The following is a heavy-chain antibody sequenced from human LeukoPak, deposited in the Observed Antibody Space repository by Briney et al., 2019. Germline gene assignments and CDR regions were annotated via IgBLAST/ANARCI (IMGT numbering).Heavy chain of an antibody. CDR2: ISRASESI. J-gene: IGHJ5*02. CDR1: GFTFNTYS. Sequence: GGSLRLSCAASGFTFNTYSMSCVRQDPGKGLEWVSIISRASESIFYADSVKGRFTISRDNAKNSLYLQMNGLRAEDTAVYYCARGATDVTRWFDPWGQGTRVTVSS. D-gene: IGHD1-1*01. CDR3: ARGATDVTRWFDP. V-gene: IGHV3-21*01.